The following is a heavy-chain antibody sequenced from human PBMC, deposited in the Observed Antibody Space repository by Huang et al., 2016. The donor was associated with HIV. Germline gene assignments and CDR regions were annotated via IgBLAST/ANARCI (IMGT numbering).Heavy chain of an antibody. CDR1: GYTFTGYQ. D-gene: IGHD3-22*01. V-gene: IGHV1-2*02. CDR2: INVKTGGT. Sequence: QVQVVQSGAEVKRPGASVKVSCKASGYTFTGYQIHWVRQVPGQGLEWMGWINVKTGGTNYAQNYQGRVTMTRDMSTSTAYMELRRLRPDDTAVYYCARVNSIEYYDGSGYLDFWGQGTLVTVSS. J-gene: IGHJ4*02. CDR3: ARVNSIEYYDGSGYLDF.